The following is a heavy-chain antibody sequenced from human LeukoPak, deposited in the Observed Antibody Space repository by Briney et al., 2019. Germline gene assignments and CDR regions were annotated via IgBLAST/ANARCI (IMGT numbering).Heavy chain of an antibody. V-gene: IGHV3-9*01. CDR3: AKIRDYGDYPNYWYFDL. CDR2: ISWNSGSI. D-gene: IGHD4-17*01. Sequence: GRSLRLSCAASGFTFDDYAMHWVRQAPGKGLEWVSGISWNSGSIGYADSVKGRFTISRDNAKNSLYLQMNSLRAEDTALYYCAKIRDYGDYPNYWYFDLWGRGTLVTVSS. J-gene: IGHJ2*01. CDR1: GFTFDDYA.